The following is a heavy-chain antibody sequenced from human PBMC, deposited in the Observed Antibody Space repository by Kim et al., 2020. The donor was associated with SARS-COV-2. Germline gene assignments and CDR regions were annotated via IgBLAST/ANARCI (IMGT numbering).Heavy chain of an antibody. CDR2: IYYSGST. Sequence: SETLSLTCTVSGGSISSYYWSWIRQPPGKGLEWIGYIYYSGSTNYNPSLKSRVTISVDTSKNQFSLKLSSVTAADTAVYYCARGSELLGLGYWGQGTLVTVSS. CDR3: ARGSELLGLGY. D-gene: IGHD2-15*01. J-gene: IGHJ4*02. V-gene: IGHV4-59*01. CDR1: GGSISSYY.